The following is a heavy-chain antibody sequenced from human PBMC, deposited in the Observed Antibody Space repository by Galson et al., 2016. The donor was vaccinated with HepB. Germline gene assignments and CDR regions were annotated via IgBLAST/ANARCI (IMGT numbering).Heavy chain of an antibody. CDR2: IYSGGTI. V-gene: IGHV3-66*04. CDR1: GVTFGDYA. J-gene: IGHJ4*02. D-gene: IGHD2-15*01. Sequence: SLRLSCAASGVTFGDYAMSWFRQTPGKGLEWVSVIYSGGTIYYADSVKGRFSISRDNSKNTVFLQMNNLRAEDTAVYYCASHPTSGYWGQGTLVTVSS. CDR3: ASHPTSGY.